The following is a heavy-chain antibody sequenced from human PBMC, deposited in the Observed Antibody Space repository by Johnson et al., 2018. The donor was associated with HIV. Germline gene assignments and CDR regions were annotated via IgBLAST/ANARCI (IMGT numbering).Heavy chain of an antibody. CDR2: INWNGAST. D-gene: IGHD3-3*01. Sequence: VKLVESGGGVVRPGGSLRLSCAASGFTFDDYGMSWVRQAPGKGLEWVSGINWNGASTGYADSVKGRFTISRDNAKNSLYLQMNRLRAEETALYYCARGYVVSHSDFWSGYYNPFDIWGQGTMVTVSS. CDR1: GFTFDDYG. J-gene: IGHJ3*02. CDR3: ARGYVVSHSDFWSGYYNPFDI. V-gene: IGHV3-20*04.